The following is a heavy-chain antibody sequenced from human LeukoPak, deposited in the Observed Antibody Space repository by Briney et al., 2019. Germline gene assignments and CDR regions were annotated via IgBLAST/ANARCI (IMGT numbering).Heavy chain of an antibody. CDR1: GFTFSSYG. CDR2: ISGSGGST. CDR3: AKEYGSGSYYPY. V-gene: IGHV3-23*01. Sequence: PGRSLRLSCAASGFTFSSYGMNWVRQAPGKGLEWVSAISGSGGSTYYADSVKGRFTISRDNSKDTLYLQMNSLRAEDTAVYYCAKEYGSGSYYPYWGQGTLVSVSS. J-gene: IGHJ4*02. D-gene: IGHD3-10*01.